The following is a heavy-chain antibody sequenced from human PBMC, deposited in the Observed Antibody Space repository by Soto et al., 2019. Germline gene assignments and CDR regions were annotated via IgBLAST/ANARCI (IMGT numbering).Heavy chain of an antibody. CDR3: ARFSREVAGIAAAGHFDY. D-gene: IGHD6-13*01. V-gene: IGHV4-39*01. CDR1: GGSISSSSYY. Sequence: SETLSLTCTVSGGSISSSSYYWGWIRQPPGKGLEWIGSIYYSGSTYYNPSLKSRVTISVDTSKNQFSLKLSSVTAADTAVYYCARFSREVAGIAAAGHFDYWGQGTLVTVSS. J-gene: IGHJ4*02. CDR2: IYYSGST.